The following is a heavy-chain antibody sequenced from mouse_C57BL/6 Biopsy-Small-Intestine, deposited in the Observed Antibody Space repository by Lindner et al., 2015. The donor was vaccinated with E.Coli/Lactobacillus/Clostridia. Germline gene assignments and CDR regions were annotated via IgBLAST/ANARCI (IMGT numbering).Heavy chain of an antibody. CDR2: ISGGSSTI. D-gene: IGHD1-1*01. CDR1: GFTFSDYG. V-gene: IGHV5-17*01. CDR3: ARNYYGSGFDY. Sequence: VQLQESGGGLVKPGGSLKLSCAASGFTFSDYGMHWVRQAPEKGLEWVAYISGGSSTIFYADTVKGRFTISRDNAKNTLFLQMTSLRSEDTAIYYCARNYYGSGFDYWGQGTTLTVSS. J-gene: IGHJ2*01.